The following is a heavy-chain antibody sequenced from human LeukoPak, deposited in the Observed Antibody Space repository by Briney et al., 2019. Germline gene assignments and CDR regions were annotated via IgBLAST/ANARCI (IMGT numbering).Heavy chain of an antibody. CDR1: GGSISSYY. D-gene: IGHD3-10*01. Sequence: SETLSLTCTVSGGSISSYYWSWIRQPPGKGLEWIGRIYTSGSTNYNPSLKSRVTMSVDTSKNQFSLKLSSVTAADTAVYYCARGPAPQHNIWFGEFYFDYWGQGTLVTVSS. V-gene: IGHV4-4*07. J-gene: IGHJ4*02. CDR3: ARGPAPQHNIWFGEFYFDY. CDR2: IYTSGST.